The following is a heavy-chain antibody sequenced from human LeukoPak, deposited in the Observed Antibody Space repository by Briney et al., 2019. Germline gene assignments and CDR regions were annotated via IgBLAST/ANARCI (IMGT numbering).Heavy chain of an antibody. V-gene: IGHV1-8*01. CDR2: MNPNSGNT. J-gene: IGHJ4*02. CDR3: AFVAGRYCSSTSCYFNY. D-gene: IGHD2-2*01. Sequence: ASVKVSCKASGHTFTSYDINWVRQATGQGLEWMGWMNPNSGNTGYAQKFQGRVTMTRNTSISTAYMELSSLRSEDTAVYYCAFVAGRYCSSTSCYFNYWGQGTLVTVSS. CDR1: GHTFTSYD.